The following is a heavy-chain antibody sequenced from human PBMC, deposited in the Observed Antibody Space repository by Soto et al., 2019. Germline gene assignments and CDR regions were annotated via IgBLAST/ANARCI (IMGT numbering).Heavy chain of an antibody. CDR1: GGTFSSYA. CDR2: IIPIFGTA. D-gene: IGHD1-1*01. V-gene: IGHV1-69*06. J-gene: IGHJ6*02. CDR3: ARVIRERFYYGMDV. Sequence: QVQLVQSGAEVKKPGSSVKVSCKASGGTFSSYAISWVRQAPGQGLEWMGGIIPIFGTANYAQKCQGRVTITADKSTSTAYMELSSLRSEDTAVYYCARVIRERFYYGMDVWGQGTTVTVSS.